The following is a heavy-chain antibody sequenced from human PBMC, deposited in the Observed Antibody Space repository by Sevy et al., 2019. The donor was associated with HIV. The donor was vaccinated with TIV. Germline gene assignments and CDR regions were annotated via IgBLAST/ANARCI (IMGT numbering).Heavy chain of an antibody. CDR1: GFTFIDSW. Sequence: EGSLRLSCAASGFTFIDSWMNWVHQGPGKGLEWVARIKSESDGGTRDYAAPVQGRFTISRDDSKKVMWLQMDSLKIEDTGDYYCTTGPFDFWGQGTLVTVSS. CDR3: TTGPFDF. V-gene: IGHV3-15*01. J-gene: IGHJ4*02. CDR2: IKSESDGGTR.